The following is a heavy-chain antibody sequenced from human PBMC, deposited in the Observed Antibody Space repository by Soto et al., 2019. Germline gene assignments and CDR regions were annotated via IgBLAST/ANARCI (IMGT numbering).Heavy chain of an antibody. V-gene: IGHV3-30*18. Sequence: QVQLVESGGGVVQPGRSLRLSCAASGFTFSSYGMHWVRQAPGKGLEWVAVISYDGSNKYYADSVKGRFTISRDNSKNTLYLQMNSLRAEDTAVYYCAKDVVPAAHDAFDISGQGTMVTVSS. D-gene: IGHD2-2*01. J-gene: IGHJ3*02. CDR1: GFTFSSYG. CDR2: ISYDGSNK. CDR3: AKDVVPAAHDAFDI.